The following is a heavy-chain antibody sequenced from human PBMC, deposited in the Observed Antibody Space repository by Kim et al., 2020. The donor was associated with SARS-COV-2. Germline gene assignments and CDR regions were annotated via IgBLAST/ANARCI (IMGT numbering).Heavy chain of an antibody. CDR1: GFSVTNNY. V-gene: IGHV3-66*01. J-gene: IGHJ6*02. CDR2: IYDSGTT. CDR3: TRAPPLCSGGRCFWDRFYYYGMDV. D-gene: IGHD2-15*01. Sequence: GGSLRLSCAASGFSVTNNYMSWVRQAPGKGLEWVAVIYDSGTTYYGESVRGRFSISRDTSRNTLSLQMNSLRVEDAAVYFCTRAPPLCSGGRCFWDRFYYYGMDVGGQGTTVTVSS.